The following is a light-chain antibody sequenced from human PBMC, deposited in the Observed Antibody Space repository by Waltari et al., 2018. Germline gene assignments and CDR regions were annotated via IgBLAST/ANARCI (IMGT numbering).Light chain of an antibody. CDR1: QLVSSN. Sequence: EIVLTQSPATLSASPGEKVTLSCRAGQLVSSNLAWFQHKPGQTPRLLIYGASSRATGVPARFSGSGSGTDFTLTISSLQSEDFAVYYCQQYNNWPLTFGGGTKVEIK. CDR2: GAS. J-gene: IGKJ4*01. V-gene: IGKV3-15*01. CDR3: QQYNNWPLT.